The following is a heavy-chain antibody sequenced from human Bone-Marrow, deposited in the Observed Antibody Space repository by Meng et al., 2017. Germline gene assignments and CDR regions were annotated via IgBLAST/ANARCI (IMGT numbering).Heavy chain of an antibody. V-gene: IGHV3-20*04. Sequence: GGSLRLSCAASGFTVDDCDMSWVRQAPGKGLEWVSGFKWNGGSTGYVDSVKGRFTISRDNAKNSLYLQMNSLRAEDTALYYCARDSYCSGGSCYLPLDYWGQGTLVTVSS. J-gene: IGHJ4*02. D-gene: IGHD2-15*01. CDR1: GFTVDDCD. CDR2: FKWNGGST. CDR3: ARDSYCSGGSCYLPLDY.